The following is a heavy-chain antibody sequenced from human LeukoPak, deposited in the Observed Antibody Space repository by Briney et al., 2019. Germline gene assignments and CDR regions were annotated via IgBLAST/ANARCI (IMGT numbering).Heavy chain of an antibody. V-gene: IGHV3-23*01. CDR2: ISGSGGST. D-gene: IGHD5-18*01. CDR3: AKERAEWIQLWSHSFDY. J-gene: IGHJ4*02. CDR1: GFTFSSYA. Sequence: GGSLRLSCAASGFTFSSYAMSWVRQAPGKGLEWVSAISGSGGSTYYADSVKGRFTISRDNSKNTLYLQMNSLRAEDTAVYYCAKERAEWIQLWSHSFDYWGQGTLVTVSS.